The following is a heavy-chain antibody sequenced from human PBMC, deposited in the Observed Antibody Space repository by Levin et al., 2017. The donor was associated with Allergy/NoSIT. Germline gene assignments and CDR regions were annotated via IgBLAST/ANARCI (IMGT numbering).Heavy chain of an antibody. CDR1: GFAFEDFA. Sequence: LSLTCAVSGFAFEDFAMHWVRQAPGKGLEWVSGVSWNSGTIAYADSVKGRFTISRDHAKNSLYLQMDSLRSEDTAFYYCADGRYYDFWSGYFRYWSQGSLVTVSS. J-gene: IGHJ4*02. D-gene: IGHD3-3*01. V-gene: IGHV3-9*01. CDR3: ADGRYYDFWSGYFRY. CDR2: VSWNSGTI.